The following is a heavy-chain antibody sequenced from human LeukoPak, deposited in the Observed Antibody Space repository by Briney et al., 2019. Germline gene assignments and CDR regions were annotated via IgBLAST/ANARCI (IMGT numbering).Heavy chain of an antibody. Sequence: ASVKVSCKASGYTFTGYYMHWVRQAPGQGLEWMGWINPNSGGTDYAQKVQGRVTMTRDTSISTAYMELSRLRSDDTAVYYCARDHLDFWSGYTYFDSWGQGTLSPSPQ. CDR3: ARDHLDFWSGYTYFDS. CDR2: INPNSGGT. D-gene: IGHD3-3*01. V-gene: IGHV1-2*02. CDR1: GYTFTGYY. J-gene: IGHJ4*02.